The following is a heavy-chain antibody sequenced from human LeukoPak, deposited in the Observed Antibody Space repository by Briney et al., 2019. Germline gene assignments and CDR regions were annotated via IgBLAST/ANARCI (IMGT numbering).Heavy chain of an antibody. CDR3: ARREINGYYLS. Sequence: GGPLRLSCAASGFTVNNNYMIWVRQAPGKGLEWVSVIYDDETTYYADSVKGRFGISRDNSKNTLYLQMDTLRAEDTAVYYCARREINGYYLSWGQGTLVTVSS. V-gene: IGHV3-53*01. CDR2: IYDDETT. J-gene: IGHJ5*02. D-gene: IGHD3-22*01. CDR1: GFTVNNNY.